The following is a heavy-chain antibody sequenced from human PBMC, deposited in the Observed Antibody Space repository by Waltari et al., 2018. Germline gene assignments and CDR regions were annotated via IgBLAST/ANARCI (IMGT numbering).Heavy chain of an antibody. V-gene: IGHV5-51*01. Sequence: EVQLVQSGAEVKKPGESLKISCKGSGYSFTSYWIGWVRQMPGKGLEWLGIIYPGDADTRNSPTFQGQATIAAEKSISTAYLEWGSLRASDTAMYYCARFEYSSSSLSNWFDPWGQGTLVTVSS. CDR3: ARFEYSSSSLSNWFDP. CDR2: IYPGDADT. CDR1: GYSFTSYW. D-gene: IGHD6-6*01. J-gene: IGHJ5*02.